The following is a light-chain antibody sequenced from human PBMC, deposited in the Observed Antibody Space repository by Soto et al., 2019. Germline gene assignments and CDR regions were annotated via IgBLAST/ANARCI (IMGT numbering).Light chain of an antibody. CDR3: QQYNSYSPWT. V-gene: IGKV1-5*01. J-gene: IGKJ1*01. CDR1: QSISSW. CDR2: DAS. Sequence: DIQMTLSPSTLSASVGDRVTITCRASQSISSWLAWYQQKPGKAPKLLICDASSLESGVPSRFSGSGSGTEFTLTISSLQPDDFATYYCQQYNSYSPWTFGQGTKV.